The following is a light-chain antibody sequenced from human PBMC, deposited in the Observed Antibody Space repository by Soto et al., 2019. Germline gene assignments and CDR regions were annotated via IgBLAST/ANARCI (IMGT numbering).Light chain of an antibody. J-gene: IGKJ1*01. Sequence: DIQMTQSPSTLSASVGDRVTITCRASQSIRSWLAWYQQKPGKAPKLLIYDASSLQSGVPSRFSGRGSGTEFTLTISSLQPDDFATYYRQQYDSYSWTFGQGTKVDIK. CDR3: QQYDSYSWT. V-gene: IGKV1-5*01. CDR2: DAS. CDR1: QSIRSW.